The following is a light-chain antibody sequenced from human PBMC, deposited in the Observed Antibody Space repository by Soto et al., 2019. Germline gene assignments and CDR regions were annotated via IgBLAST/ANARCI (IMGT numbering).Light chain of an antibody. J-gene: IGKJ1*01. V-gene: IGKV1-27*01. CDR2: AAS. CDR3: QKYNSAPWT. CDR1: QGISTY. Sequence: DIQMTQSPSSLSASVGDRVTITCRASQGISTYLAWYQQKPGKVPQILISAASALHSGVPSRFSGSGSGTGFTLTISSLQPEDVATYYCQKYNSAPWTFGQGTKVDIK.